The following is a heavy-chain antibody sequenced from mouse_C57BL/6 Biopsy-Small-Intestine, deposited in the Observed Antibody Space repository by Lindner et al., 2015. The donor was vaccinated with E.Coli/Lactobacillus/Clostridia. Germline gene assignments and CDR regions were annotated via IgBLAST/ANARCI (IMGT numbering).Heavy chain of an antibody. CDR2: IYYSGTI. CDR3: ARVDSNYYAMDY. D-gene: IGHD2-5*01. CDR1: GISITTGNYR. Sequence: VHLQESGPGLVKPSQTVFLTCTVTGISITTGNYRWSWIRQFPGNKLEWIGYIYYSGTITYNPSLTSRTTITRDTPKNQFFLEMNSLTAEDTATYYCARVDSNYYAMDYWGQGTSVTVSS. J-gene: IGHJ4*01. V-gene: IGHV3-5*01.